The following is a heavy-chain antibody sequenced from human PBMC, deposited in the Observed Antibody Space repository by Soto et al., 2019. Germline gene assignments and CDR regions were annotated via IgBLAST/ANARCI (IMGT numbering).Heavy chain of an antibody. CDR3: AGDIPSGSYRFDY. CDR2: IYNSGRT. D-gene: IGHD1-26*01. CDR1: GGSISSHP. V-gene: IGHV4-59*04. Sequence: QVQLQESGPGLVKPSETLSLACTVSGGSISSHPWSWIRQAPGKGLEWIGYIYNSGRTVYNPSFRSRVTMLLARPNNQFTLNLGSVTAADTAIYYWAGDIPSGSYRFDYWGQGTLVTVSS. J-gene: IGHJ4*02.